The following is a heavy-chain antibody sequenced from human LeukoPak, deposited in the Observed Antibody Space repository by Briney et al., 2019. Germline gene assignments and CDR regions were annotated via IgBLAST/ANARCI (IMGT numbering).Heavy chain of an antibody. J-gene: IGHJ4*02. CDR1: GYTFTIYY. Sequence: ASVKVSCEASGYTFTIYYMHWVRQAPGQGLEWMGIINPSGGSTSYAQKFQGRVTMTRDTSTSTVYMELSSLRSEDTAVYYCARGPDYYDPPYYFDYWGQGTLVTVSS. V-gene: IGHV1-46*01. D-gene: IGHD3-22*01. CDR3: ARGPDYYDPPYYFDY. CDR2: INPSGGST.